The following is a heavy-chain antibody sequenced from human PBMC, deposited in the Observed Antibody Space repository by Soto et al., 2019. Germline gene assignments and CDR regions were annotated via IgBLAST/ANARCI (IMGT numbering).Heavy chain of an antibody. CDR2: INPNIGGT. D-gene: IGHD4-17*01. Sequence: QVQLVQSGAEVKKPGASVKVSCKASGYTFTGYYMHWVRQAPGQGLECMGWINPNIGGTNYAQKFQGRVTMTSDTSISTAYMELSRLRSDDTAVYYCARDVLGTTVTLDYWGQGTLITVSS. CDR1: GYTFTGYY. CDR3: ARDVLGTTVTLDY. J-gene: IGHJ4*02. V-gene: IGHV1-2*02.